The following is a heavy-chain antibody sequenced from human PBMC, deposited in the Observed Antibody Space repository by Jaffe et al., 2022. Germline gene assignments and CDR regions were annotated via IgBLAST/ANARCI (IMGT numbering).Heavy chain of an antibody. CDR2: ISGSGGST. V-gene: IGHV3-23*01. J-gene: IGHJ4*02. CDR3: AKDEPVLQPNEPLGHYGDSPESY. Sequence: EVQLLESGGGLVQPGGSLRLSCAASGFTFSSYAMSWVRQAPGKGLEWVSAISGSGGSTYYADSVKGRFTISRDNSKNTLYLQMNSLRAEDTAVYYCAKDEPVLQPNEPLGHYGDSPESYWGQGTLVTVSS. CDR1: GFTFSSYA. D-gene: IGHD4-17*01.